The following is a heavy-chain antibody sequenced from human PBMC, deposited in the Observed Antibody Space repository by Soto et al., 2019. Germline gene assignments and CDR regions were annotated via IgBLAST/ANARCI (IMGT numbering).Heavy chain of an antibody. CDR2: TYYRSKWYN. Sequence: QVQLQQSGPGLVKPSQTLSLTCAISGDSVSSNSAAWNWIRQSPSRGLEWLGRTYYRSKWYNDYAVSVKSRITINPDTSKNQFSLQLNSVTPEDTAVYYCAREGCSSTSCYSRISYYYYYGMDVWGQGTTVTVSS. CDR3: AREGCSSTSCYSRISYYYYYGMDV. CDR1: GDSVSSNSAA. J-gene: IGHJ6*02. D-gene: IGHD2-2*01. V-gene: IGHV6-1*01.